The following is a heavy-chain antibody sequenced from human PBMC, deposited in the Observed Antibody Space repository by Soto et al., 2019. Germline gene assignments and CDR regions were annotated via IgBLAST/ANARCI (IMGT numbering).Heavy chain of an antibody. CDR1: GFSISTSGVG. CDR3: AHRRMGSGLDFRY. CDR2: IYWDDDK. J-gene: IGHJ4*02. V-gene: IGHV2-5*02. Sequence: ITLKESGPTLVKPTQTLTLNCTFSGFSISTSGVGVGWIRQPPGKALEWLALIYWDDDKRHSPSMKSRLTSTKDTTKKPVVLTMTNMYPGDTSTYYCAHRRMGSGLDFRYWGQGTRITVSS. D-gene: IGHD6-19*01.